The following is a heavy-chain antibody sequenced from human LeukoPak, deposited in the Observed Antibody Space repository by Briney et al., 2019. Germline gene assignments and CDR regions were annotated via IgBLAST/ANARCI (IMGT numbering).Heavy chain of an antibody. D-gene: IGHD6-13*01. CDR1: GFTFSDSF. CDR2: SRNKADSYTA. V-gene: IGHV3-72*01. J-gene: IGHJ4*02. Sequence: PGGSLRLSCAASGFTFSDSFMSWVRQAPGKGLEWVGRSRNKADSYTAEYAASVKGRFTISRDESKNSLYLQISSLETEDAAVYYCATSSWYRLAYWGQGRLVTVSS. CDR3: ATSSWYRLAY.